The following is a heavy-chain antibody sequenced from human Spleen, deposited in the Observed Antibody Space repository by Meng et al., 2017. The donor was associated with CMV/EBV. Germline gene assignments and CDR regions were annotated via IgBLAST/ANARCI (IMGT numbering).Heavy chain of an antibody. CDR1: GGSNSSGGYY. J-gene: IGHJ4*02. CDR3: ATQGTGEPGYFDY. V-gene: IGHV4-31*02. D-gene: IGHD7-27*01. Sequence: TVSGGSNSSGGYYWSWIRQHPGKGLEWIGYIYYSGSTYYNPSLKSRVTISVDTSKNQFSLKLSSVTAADTAVYYCATQGTGEPGYFDYWGQGTLVTVSS. CDR2: IYYSGST.